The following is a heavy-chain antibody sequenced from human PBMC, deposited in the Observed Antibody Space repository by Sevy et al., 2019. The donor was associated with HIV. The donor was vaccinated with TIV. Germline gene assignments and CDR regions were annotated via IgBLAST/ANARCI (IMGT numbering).Heavy chain of an antibody. CDR3: SRIRGTISPYYYFGMDV. CDR2: IRGKTHGGTT. D-gene: IGHD3-10*01. CDR1: GFTLGDYA. Sequence: GGSLRLSCTSSGFTLGDYALSWCRQAPGKGLEWVGFIRGKTHGGTTEYAASVKGGFIIPRDDSKSIAYLQMNGLKTEDTAVYYCSRIRGTISPYYYFGMDVWGQGSTVTVSS. V-gene: IGHV3-49*03. J-gene: IGHJ6*02.